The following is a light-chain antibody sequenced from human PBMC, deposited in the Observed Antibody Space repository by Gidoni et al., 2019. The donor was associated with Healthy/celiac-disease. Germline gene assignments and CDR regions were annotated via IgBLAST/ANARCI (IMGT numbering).Light chain of an antibody. CDR1: QSVRSSY. CDR3: QQYGSSRGYT. Sequence: ILFTHSPGPLSLSPGERATPSCRASQSVRSSYLAWYQQKPGQAPRPLIYGASSRATGIPDRWSGSGSGTDFTITISRREHEDFEVYYCQQYGSSRGYTFGQXTKLEIK. J-gene: IGKJ2*01. V-gene: IGKV3-20*01. CDR2: GAS.